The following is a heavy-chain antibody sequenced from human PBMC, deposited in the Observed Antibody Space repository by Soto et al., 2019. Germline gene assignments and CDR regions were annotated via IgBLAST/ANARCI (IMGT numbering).Heavy chain of an antibody. CDR3: ARGYCSGGSCYPSPYYYYYYGMDV. D-gene: IGHD2-15*01. V-gene: IGHV4-61*08. Sequence: SETLSLTCAVSGGSISSGGYSWSWIRQPPGKGLEWIGYIYYSGSTNYNPSLKSRVTISVDTSKNQFSLKLSSVTAADTAVYYCARGYCSGGSCYPSPYYYYYYGMDVWGQGTTVTVSS. CDR1: GGSISSGGYS. CDR2: IYYSGST. J-gene: IGHJ6*02.